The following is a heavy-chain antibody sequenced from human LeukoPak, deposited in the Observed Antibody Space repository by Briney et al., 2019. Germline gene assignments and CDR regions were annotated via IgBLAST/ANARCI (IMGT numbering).Heavy chain of an antibody. Sequence: SVKVSCKASGGTFSSYAISWVRQAPGQGLEWMGGIIPIFGTANYAQKFQGRVTITADESTSTAYMELSSLRSEDTAVYYCARDPAEYYDSSGYYRWGQGTLVTVSS. J-gene: IGHJ5*02. CDR1: GGTFSSYA. CDR3: ARDPAEYYDSSGYYR. CDR2: IIPIFGTA. D-gene: IGHD3-22*01. V-gene: IGHV1-69*13.